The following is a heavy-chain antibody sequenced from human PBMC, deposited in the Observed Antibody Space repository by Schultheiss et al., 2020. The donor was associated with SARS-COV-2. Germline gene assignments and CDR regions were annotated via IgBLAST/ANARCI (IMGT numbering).Heavy chain of an antibody. CDR1: GFPFSSYS. J-gene: IGHJ6*02. Sequence: GGSLRLSCAASGFPFSSYSMHWVRQAPGKGLEWVAVISYDGSNKYYADSVKGRFTISRDNSKNTLYLQMGSLRVDDMAVYYCAGRMVRGALAVWGQGTTVTVSS. CDR3: AGRMVRGALAV. D-gene: IGHD3-10*01. V-gene: IGHV3-30*03. CDR2: ISYDGSNK.